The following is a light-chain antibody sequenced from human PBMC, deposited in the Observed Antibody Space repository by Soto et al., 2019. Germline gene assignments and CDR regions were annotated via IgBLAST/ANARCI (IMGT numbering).Light chain of an antibody. J-gene: IGLJ2*01. Sequence: QPVLTQSPSASASLGASVKPTCTLSSGHSSYAIAWHQQQPEKGPRYLMKLDSAGRHTKGDGVPDRFSGSSSGAERYLTISSLQSEDEADYYCQTWGTGIQVFGGGTQLTVL. CDR3: QTWGTGIQV. CDR2: LDSAGRH. CDR1: SGHSSYA. V-gene: IGLV4-69*01.